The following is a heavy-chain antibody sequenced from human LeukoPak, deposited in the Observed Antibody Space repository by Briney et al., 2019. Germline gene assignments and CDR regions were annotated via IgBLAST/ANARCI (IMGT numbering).Heavy chain of an antibody. V-gene: IGHV3-23*01. CDR3: AKNGEPHYYMDV. CDR1: GFTFTTYG. CDR2: ISGSGSNT. Sequence: GGSLRLSCAASGFTFTTYGMIWVRQAPGKGLEWVLGISGSGSNTYYADSAKGRFTSSRDYSKRTVYLQMNSLRAGDTAVYYCAKNGEPHYYMDVLGKGTTVTVSS. J-gene: IGHJ6*03. D-gene: IGHD1-14*01.